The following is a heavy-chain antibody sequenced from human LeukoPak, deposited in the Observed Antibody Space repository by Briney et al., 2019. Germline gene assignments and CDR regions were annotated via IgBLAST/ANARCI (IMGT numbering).Heavy chain of an antibody. CDR1: GGSISGGGNY. Sequence: SETLSLTCTVSGGSISGGGNYWSWLRQHPGKGLEWIGYIYYSGSTYYNPSLKSRVTISLDTSKNQFSLKLSSVTAADTAVYYCASGGTTSIDYWGLGTLVTVSS. V-gene: IGHV4-31*03. CDR3: ASGGTTSIDY. D-gene: IGHD1-7*01. J-gene: IGHJ4*02. CDR2: IYYSGST.